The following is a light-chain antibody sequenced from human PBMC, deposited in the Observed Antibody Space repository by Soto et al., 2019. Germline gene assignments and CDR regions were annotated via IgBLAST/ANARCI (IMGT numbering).Light chain of an antibody. J-gene: IGLJ3*02. CDR3: SSYAASNNFYFV. Sequence: QSALTQPPSASGSPGQSVTISCTGTSSDVGGYNYVSWYQQYPGRAPKLXIYEVTKRPSGVPDRFSGSKSGNTASLXVSGLQAEDEADYYCSSYAASNNFYFVFGGGTKLTVL. CDR2: EVT. V-gene: IGLV2-8*01. CDR1: SSDVGGYNY.